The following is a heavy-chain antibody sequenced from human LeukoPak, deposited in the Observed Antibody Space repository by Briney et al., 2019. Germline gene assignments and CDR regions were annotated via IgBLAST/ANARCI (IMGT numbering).Heavy chain of an antibody. CDR1: GFTFDDYA. J-gene: IGHJ4*02. CDR2: ISGDGGGT. CDR3: AKVSVAGNYFDY. D-gene: IGHD6-19*01. V-gene: IGHV3-43*02. Sequence: GGSLRLSCAVSGFTFDDYAMHWVRQAPGKGLEWVSLISGDGGGTKYADSVKGRFTISRDSSKNTLYLQMNSLRVEDTAVYYCAKVSVAGNYFDYWGQGTQVTVSS.